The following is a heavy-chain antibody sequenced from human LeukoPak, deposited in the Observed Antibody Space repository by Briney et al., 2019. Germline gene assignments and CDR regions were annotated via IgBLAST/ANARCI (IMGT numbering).Heavy chain of an antibody. Sequence: SVKVSCKASGGTFSSYAISWVRQAPGQGLEWMGGIIPIFGTANYAQKFQGRVTITADKSTSTAYMELSSLRSEDTAVYYCARVREGGAARPDYYYYMDVWGKGTTVTVSS. CDR2: IIPIFGTA. CDR1: GGTFSSYA. D-gene: IGHD6-6*01. V-gene: IGHV1-69*06. CDR3: ARVREGGAARPDYYYYMDV. J-gene: IGHJ6*03.